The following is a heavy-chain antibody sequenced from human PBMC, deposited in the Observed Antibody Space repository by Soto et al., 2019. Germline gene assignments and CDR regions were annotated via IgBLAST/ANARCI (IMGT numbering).Heavy chain of an antibody. CDR3: APVRWYGRLGFDM. V-gene: IGHV2-5*02. D-gene: IGHD2-15*01. CDR1: GFSLSTSGVG. J-gene: IGHJ3*02. Sequence: QITLKESDPTLVKPTQTLTLTCTFSGFSLSTSGVGVGWIRQPPGKALEWLALIYWDDDKRYSPSLKSRLTXTXDXHKNPLVLTMTNMDTVDTVTYYCAPVRWYGRLGFDMWGQGKMVTFSS. CDR2: IYWDDDK.